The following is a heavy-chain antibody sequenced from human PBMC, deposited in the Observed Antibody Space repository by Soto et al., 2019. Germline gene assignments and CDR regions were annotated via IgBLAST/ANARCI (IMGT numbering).Heavy chain of an antibody. V-gene: IGHV1-18*03. D-gene: IGHD2-8*01. Sequence: QVQLLQSGAEVKKPGASVRVSCKTSGYTFTRYAVSWVRQAPGQGLEWMGWISGYNGTTKEAHKFEGRVILTTDTAGNTAHMELRSLTSNDMAVDYCARGSAYSTPWSFDSWGQGTLVTVPS. CDR3: ARGSAYSTPWSFDS. CDR2: ISGYNGTT. J-gene: IGHJ4*02. CDR1: GYTFTRYA.